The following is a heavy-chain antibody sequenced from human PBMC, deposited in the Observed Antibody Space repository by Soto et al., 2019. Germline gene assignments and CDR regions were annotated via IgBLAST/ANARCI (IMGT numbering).Heavy chain of an antibody. J-gene: IGHJ4*02. Sequence: ASLKVSCKSSGYTFTGYYMHWVRQAPGQGLEWMGWINPNSGGTNYAQKFQGRVTMTRDTSISTAYMELSRLRSDDTAVYYCARDYYDSSGYHTRFFDYWGQGTLVTVSS. CDR2: INPNSGGT. CDR1: GYTFTGYY. D-gene: IGHD3-22*01. V-gene: IGHV1-2*02. CDR3: ARDYYDSSGYHTRFFDY.